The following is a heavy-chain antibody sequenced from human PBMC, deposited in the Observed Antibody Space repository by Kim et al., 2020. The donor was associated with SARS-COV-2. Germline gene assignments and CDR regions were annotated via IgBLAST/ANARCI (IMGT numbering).Heavy chain of an antibody. D-gene: IGHD2-21*02. CDR2: ISYDGSNK. Sequence: GGSLRLSCAASGFTFSSYAMHWVRQAPGKGLEWVAVISYDGSNKYYADSVKGRFTISRDNSKNTLYLQMNSLRAEDTAVYYCAREWYCGGDCYYSVDAFDIWGQGTMVTVSS. CDR3: AREWYCGGDCYYSVDAFDI. J-gene: IGHJ3*02. V-gene: IGHV3-30*04. CDR1: GFTFSSYA.